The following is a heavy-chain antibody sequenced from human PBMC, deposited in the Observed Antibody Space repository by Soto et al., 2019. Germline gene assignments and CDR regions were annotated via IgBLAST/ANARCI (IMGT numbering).Heavy chain of an antibody. CDR3: ARGPMSDWPLCSH. V-gene: IGHV4-34*01. CDR1: GGSFSGYY. D-gene: IGHD3-10*02. Sequence: QVQVKQWGAGVLKPSETLSLTCGVYGGSFSGYYWTWLRQPPGKGLEWIGEISRSGSTDYNPSLWGRVTISIDASKNQLSLNLNSVTAADTAVYYCARGPMSDWPLCSHWGQGILVTVSS. CDR2: ISRSGST. J-gene: IGHJ4*02.